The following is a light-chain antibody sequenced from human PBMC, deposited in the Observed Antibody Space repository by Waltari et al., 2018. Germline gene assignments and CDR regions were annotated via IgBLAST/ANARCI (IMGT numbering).Light chain of an antibody. CDR1: NSDIGKYDL. CDR2: EVT. J-gene: IGLJ3*02. CDR3: CSFTDTSIWV. V-gene: IGLV2-23*02. Sequence: QSALTQPASVSGSPGQSITISCTGTNSDIGKYDLVSWYQQHPGKAPKLLFYEVTQRPSGVSNRFSGSKSGNTASLTISGLQPEDEANYYCCSFTDTSIWVFGGGTKLTVL.